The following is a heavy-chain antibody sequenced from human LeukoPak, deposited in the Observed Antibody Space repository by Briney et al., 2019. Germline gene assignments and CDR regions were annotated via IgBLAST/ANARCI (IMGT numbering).Heavy chain of an antibody. Sequence: GGSLRLSCAASGFTFSSYAMSWVRQAPGKGLEWVGRIKSKTDGGTTDYAAPVKGRFTISRDDSKNTLYLQMNSLKTEDTAVYYCTTDRQQESMVPYYYGMDVWGQGTTVTVSS. J-gene: IGHJ6*02. V-gene: IGHV3-15*01. CDR3: TTDRQQESMVPYYYGMDV. D-gene: IGHD3-10*01. CDR1: GFTFSSYA. CDR2: IKSKTDGGTT.